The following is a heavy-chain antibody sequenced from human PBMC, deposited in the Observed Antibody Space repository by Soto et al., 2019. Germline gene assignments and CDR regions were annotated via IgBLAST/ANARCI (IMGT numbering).Heavy chain of an antibody. CDR1: GFAFSSYA. J-gene: IGHJ5*02. CDR2: ISGSGGST. D-gene: IGHD3-9*01. Sequence: GGSLRLSCAASGFAFSSYAMSWVRQAPGKGLEWVSAISGSGGSTYYADSVKGRFTISRDNSKNTLYLQMNSLRAEDTAVYYCAKGALLTGYCNNWFDHWGQGTLVTVSS. CDR3: AKGALLTGYCNNWFDH. V-gene: IGHV3-23*01.